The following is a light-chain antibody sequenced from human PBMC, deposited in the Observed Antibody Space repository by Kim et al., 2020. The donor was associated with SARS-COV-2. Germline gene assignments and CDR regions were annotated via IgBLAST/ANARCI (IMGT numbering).Light chain of an antibody. V-gene: IGLV1-44*01. J-gene: IGLJ1*01. CDR3: ATWGDSLTGFV. CDR2: DSN. Sequence: GQMVTISCSGSSSNIGINVVNWYQQLPGTAPKLLSYDSNQRPSGVPDRFSGSKSGTSASLAISGLQSEDEADYFCATWGDSLTGFVLGTGTKVTVL. CDR1: SSNIGINV.